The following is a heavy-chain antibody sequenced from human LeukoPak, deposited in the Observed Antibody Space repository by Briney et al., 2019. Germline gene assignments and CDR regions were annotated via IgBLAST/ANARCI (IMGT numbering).Heavy chain of an antibody. CDR1: GFTFSKYW. Sequence: PGGSLRLSCAASGFTFSKYWMHWVRQAPGKGLVWVTRINGDGSETTYADSVKGRFTISRDNAKNTLYLQMNSLRAEDTAVYYCARGDRFGYNYAYGLDVWGPGTTVTVS. CDR3: ARGDRFGYNYAYGLDV. CDR2: INGDGSET. J-gene: IGHJ6*02. V-gene: IGHV3-74*01. D-gene: IGHD5-18*01.